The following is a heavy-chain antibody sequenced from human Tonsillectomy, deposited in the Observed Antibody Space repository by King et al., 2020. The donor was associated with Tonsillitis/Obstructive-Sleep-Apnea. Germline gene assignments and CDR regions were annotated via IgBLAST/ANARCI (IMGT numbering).Heavy chain of an antibody. Sequence: QLVQSGGGLVQPGGSLRLSCAASGFTFSSYEMNWVRQAPGKGLEWVSYISSSGTSIYYSDSVKGRFTISRDNAKSSLYLQMNSLRAEDTAVYYCARDFLEHAEGLDYWGQGTLVTVSS. D-gene: IGHD1/OR15-1a*01. CDR1: GFTFSSYE. V-gene: IGHV3-48*03. J-gene: IGHJ4*02. CDR2: ISSSGTSI. CDR3: ARDFLEHAEGLDY.